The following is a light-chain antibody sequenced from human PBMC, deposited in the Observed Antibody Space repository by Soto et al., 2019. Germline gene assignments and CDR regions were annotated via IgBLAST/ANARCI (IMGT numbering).Light chain of an antibody. CDR3: ASYISSGTWV. J-gene: IGLJ3*02. CDR1: SSDGGAYGY. CDR2: EVR. Sequence: QSVLTQPASVSGSPGQSITISCTGTSSDGGAYGYVSWYQLHSGKAPKLVIYEVRNRPSGVSNRFSGSKSGNTASLTISGLQAEDEADYFCASYISSGTWVFGGGTKVTVL. V-gene: IGLV2-14*01.